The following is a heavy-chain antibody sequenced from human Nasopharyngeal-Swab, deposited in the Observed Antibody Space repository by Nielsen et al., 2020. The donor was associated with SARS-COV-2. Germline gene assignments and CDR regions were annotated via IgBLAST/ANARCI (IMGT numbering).Heavy chain of an antibody. D-gene: IGHD3-10*01. CDR1: GFTFSSAW. CDR2: ISGSGGGT. CDR3: AKDKEDLRGVGSYDY. J-gene: IGHJ4*02. V-gene: IGHV3-23*01. Sequence: GESLKISCAASGFTFSSAWMSWVRQTPGKGLEWVSHISGSGGGTYYTDSVKGRFTISRDNSKNTLHLHMSSLRAEDTAVYYCAKDKEDLRGVGSYDYWGQGTLVTVSS.